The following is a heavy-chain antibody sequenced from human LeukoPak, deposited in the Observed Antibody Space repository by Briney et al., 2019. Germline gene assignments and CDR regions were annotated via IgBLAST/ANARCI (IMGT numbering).Heavy chain of an antibody. D-gene: IGHD3-3*01. CDR2: ISPDGSYE. J-gene: IGHJ6*04. CDR3: ARSTHGFTIPSA. CDR1: GFTFSSYA. Sequence: GGSLRLSCAASGFTFSSYAMSWVRQTPGKGLEWVAVISPDGSYEYFADSVKGRFTISRENSKNTLYLQMNSLRADDTAVYYCARSTHGFTIPSAWGKGTTVTVYS. V-gene: IGHV3-30-3*01.